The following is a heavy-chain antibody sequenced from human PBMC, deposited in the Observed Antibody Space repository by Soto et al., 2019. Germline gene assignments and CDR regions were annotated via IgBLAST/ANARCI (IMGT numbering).Heavy chain of an antibody. CDR3: ARDIWDFWSEVNWFDP. Sequence: ASVKVSCRASGYTFSNFGINWVRQAPGQGLEWMGRISPNNGNTHYAQKLQGRITMTTDTSTTTAFMELRSLRSDDTAVYFCARDIWDFWSEVNWFDPWGQGTLVTVSS. CDR2: ISPNNGNT. V-gene: IGHV1-18*01. CDR1: GYTFSNFG. D-gene: IGHD3-3*01. J-gene: IGHJ5*02.